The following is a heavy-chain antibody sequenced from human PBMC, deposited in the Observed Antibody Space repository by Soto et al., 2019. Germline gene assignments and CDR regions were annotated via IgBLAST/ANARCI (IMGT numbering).Heavy chain of an antibody. CDR2: ISYDGSNK. D-gene: IGHD5-18*01. CDR1: GFTFSSYA. Sequence: QVQLVESGGGVVQPGRSLRLSCAASGFTFSSYAMHWVRQAPGKGLEWVAVISYDGSNKYYADSVKGRFTISRDNSKNTLYLQMHSLRAEDTAVYYCSPLSPRDTATALDVYWGQGTLVTVSS. V-gene: IGHV3-30-3*01. J-gene: IGHJ4*02. CDR3: SPLSPRDTATALDVY.